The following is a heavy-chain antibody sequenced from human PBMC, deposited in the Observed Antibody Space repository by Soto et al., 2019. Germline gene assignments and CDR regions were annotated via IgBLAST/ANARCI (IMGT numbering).Heavy chain of an antibody. CDR1: GGTFSSYA. J-gene: IGHJ6*02. V-gene: IGHV1-69*13. D-gene: IGHD3-10*01. CDR2: IIPIFGTA. Sequence: GASVKVSCKASGGTFSSYAISWVRQAPGQGLEWMGGIIPIFGTANYAQKFQGRVTITADESTSTAYMELSSLRSEDTAVYYCARNYGSGSPRYYGMDVWGQGTTVTV. CDR3: ARNYGSGSPRYYGMDV.